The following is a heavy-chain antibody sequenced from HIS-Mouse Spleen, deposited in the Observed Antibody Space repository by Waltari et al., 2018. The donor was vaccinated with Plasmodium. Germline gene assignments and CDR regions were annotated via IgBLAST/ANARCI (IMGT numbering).Heavy chain of an antibody. D-gene: IGHD6-13*01. CDR1: ASSLSRYW. V-gene: IGHV3-7*01. J-gene: IGHJ2*01. CDR3: ASSWYWYFDL. Sequence: EVQLVESGGGLVQAGGSLRLSCAAPASSLSRYWMSWVRQAPGKGLEWVANIKQDGSEKYYVDSVKGRFTISRDNAKNSLYLQMNSLRAEDTAVYYCASSWYWYFDLWGRGTLVTVSS. CDR2: IKQDGSEK.